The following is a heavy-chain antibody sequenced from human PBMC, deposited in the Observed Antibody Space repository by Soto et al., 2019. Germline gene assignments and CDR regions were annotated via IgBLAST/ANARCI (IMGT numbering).Heavy chain of an antibody. CDR1: GFTVSSSD. J-gene: IGHJ5*02. D-gene: IGHD2-15*01. CDR2: IYSGGGT. Sequence: EVQLVESGGGLVQPGGSLRLSCAASGFTVSSSDMSWVRQAPGKGLEWVSVIYSGGGTYYADSVKGRFTISRDNSKNTLYLQLNRLRDADTAAHSDVSSFFCSGGSCYSISYHWGQGTLVNVYS. V-gene: IGHV3-66*01. CDR3: VSSFFCSGGSCYSISYH.